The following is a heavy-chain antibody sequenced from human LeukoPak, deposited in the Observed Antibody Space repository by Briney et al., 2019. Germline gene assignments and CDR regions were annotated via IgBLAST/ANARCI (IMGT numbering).Heavy chain of an antibody. CDR2: ISGDGGST. J-gene: IGHJ4*02. Sequence: GGSLRLSXAASGFTFDDYTMHWVRQAPGKGLEWVSLISGDGGSTFYADSVKGRFTISRDNSKISLYLQMNSLRTEDTALYYCAKDMHYDSSGYYYVGFDYWGQGTLVTVSS. CDR3: AKDMHYDSSGYYYVGFDY. D-gene: IGHD3-22*01. V-gene: IGHV3-43*02. CDR1: GFTFDDYT.